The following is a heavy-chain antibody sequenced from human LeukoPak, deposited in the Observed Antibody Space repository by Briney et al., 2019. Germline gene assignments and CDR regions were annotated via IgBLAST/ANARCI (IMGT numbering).Heavy chain of an antibody. CDR1: AGSISIYY. V-gene: IGHV4-4*07. J-gene: IGHJ4*02. Sequence: SETLSPTCIVSAGSISIYYWSWIRQPAGKGLEWIGRIYTMGSTNYNPSLKRRATMSVDASNKQFSLKLSSVTAADKAVYYCARDASYSSGSHFDYWGQGTLVTVSS. D-gene: IGHD6-19*01. CDR3: ARDASYSSGSHFDY. CDR2: IYTMGST.